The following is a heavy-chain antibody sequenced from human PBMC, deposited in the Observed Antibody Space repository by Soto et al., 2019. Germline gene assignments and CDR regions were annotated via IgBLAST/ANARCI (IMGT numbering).Heavy chain of an antibody. CDR3: AKDRVSKRDYDILTGYPLYYMDV. J-gene: IGHJ6*03. CDR2: ISGSGGST. V-gene: IGHV3-23*01. Sequence: GGSLRLSCAASGFTFSSYAMSWVRQAPGKGLEWVSAISGSGGSTYYADSVKGRFTISRDNSKNTLYLQMNSLRAEDTAVYYCAKDRVSKRDYDILTGYPLYYMDVWGKGTTVTVSS. CDR1: GFTFSSYA. D-gene: IGHD3-9*01.